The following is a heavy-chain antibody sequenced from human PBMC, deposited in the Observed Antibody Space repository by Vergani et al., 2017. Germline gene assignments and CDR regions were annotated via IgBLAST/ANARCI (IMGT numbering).Heavy chain of an antibody. CDR2: ISYDGSNK. D-gene: IGHD3-10*01. CDR1: GFTFSSYA. CDR3: ARDSYYGSGRGYFDY. Sequence: VQLLESGGGLVQPGGSLRLSCAASGFTFSSYAMHWVRQAPGKGLEWVAVISYDGSNKYYADSVKGRFTISRDNSKNTLYLQMNSLRAEDTAVYYCARDSYYGSGRGYFDYWGQGTLVTVSS. V-gene: IGHV3-30-3*01. J-gene: IGHJ4*02.